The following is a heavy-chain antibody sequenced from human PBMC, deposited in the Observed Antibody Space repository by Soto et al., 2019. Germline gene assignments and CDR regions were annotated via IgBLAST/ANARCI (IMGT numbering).Heavy chain of an antibody. V-gene: IGHV1-18*01. CDR2: ISAYNGNT. CDR1: GYTFTSYG. J-gene: IGHJ5*02. CDR3: ARDSKIRDGAGNFLPQGYWFDP. D-gene: IGHD2-15*01. Sequence: EASVKVSCKASGYTFTSYGISWVRQAPGQGLEWMGWISAYNGNTNYAQKLQGRVTMTTDTSTSTAYMELRSLRSDDTAMYYCARDSKIRDGAGNFLPQGYWFDPWGQGTLVTVSS.